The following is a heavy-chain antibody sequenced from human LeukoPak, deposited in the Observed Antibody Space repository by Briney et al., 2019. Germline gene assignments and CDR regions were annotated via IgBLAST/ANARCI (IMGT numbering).Heavy chain of an antibody. CDR1: GYTFTGYY. V-gene: IGHV1-2*02. J-gene: IGHJ6*03. Sequence: GASVKVSCKASGYTFTGYYMHWVRQAPGQGLEWMGWINPNSGGTNYAQKFQGRVTMTRDTSISTAYMELSRLRSDDTAVYYCARDRGSSGYYGYYYYYYMDVWGKGTTVTVSS. CDR2: INPNSGGT. D-gene: IGHD3-22*01. CDR3: ARDRGSSGYYGYYYYYYMDV.